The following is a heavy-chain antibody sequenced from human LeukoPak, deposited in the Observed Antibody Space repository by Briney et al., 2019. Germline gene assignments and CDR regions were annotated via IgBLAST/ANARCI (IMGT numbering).Heavy chain of an antibody. CDR1: GFTFSSYW. D-gene: IGHD5-18*01. J-gene: IGHJ4*02. Sequence: PGGSLRLACAASGFTFSSYWMHWVRQAPGKGLVWISRISGGGSATSYADSVKGRFTISRDNAKNTLYLQMNSLRAEDTAVYYCASGVLAAMVPDYWGQGILVTIFS. CDR2: ISGGGSAT. V-gene: IGHV3-74*01. CDR3: ASGVLAAMVPDY.